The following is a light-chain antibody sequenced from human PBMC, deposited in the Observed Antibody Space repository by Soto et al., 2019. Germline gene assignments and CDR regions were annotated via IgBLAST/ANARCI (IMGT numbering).Light chain of an antibody. V-gene: IGKV4-1*01. Sequence: FVMTQSPDSLALSLGERATITCKSSQSLLKSTTKHDYLAWYQKKPGQPPKLLFYWASTRQSGVPDRFSTRGSGTEFTLFIHGLKPEDVAVYYCQQYFTPSRTFGQGTKVEIK. CDR2: WAS. CDR1: QSLLKSTTKHDY. CDR3: QQYFTPSRT. J-gene: IGKJ1*01.